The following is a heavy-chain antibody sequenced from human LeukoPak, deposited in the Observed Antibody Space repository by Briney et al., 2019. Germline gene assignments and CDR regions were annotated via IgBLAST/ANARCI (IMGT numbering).Heavy chain of an antibody. Sequence: GASVKVSCKASGYTFTSYGISWVRQAPGQGLEWMGGIIPIFGTANYAQKFQGRVTITADESTSTAYMELSSLRSEDTAVYYCARESAKGYCSSTSCYATDYWGQGTLVSVSS. J-gene: IGHJ4*02. CDR1: GYTFTSYG. V-gene: IGHV1-69*13. CDR3: ARESAKGYCSSTSCYATDY. D-gene: IGHD2-2*01. CDR2: IIPIFGTA.